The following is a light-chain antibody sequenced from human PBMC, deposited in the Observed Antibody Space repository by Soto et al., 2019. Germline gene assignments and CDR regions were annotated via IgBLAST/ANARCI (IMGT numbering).Light chain of an antibody. J-gene: IGKJ1*01. CDR3: QQYNDWPT. CDR2: GAS. CDR1: QSVSSNY. Sequence: IVLTQSPGTLSLSPGDSATLSCRASQSVSSNYLAWYQQKLGLAPRLLIYGASWRATGIPDRFSGSGSGTDFTLTISRLEPEDFAVYYCQQYNDWPTFGQGTKV. V-gene: IGKV3-20*01.